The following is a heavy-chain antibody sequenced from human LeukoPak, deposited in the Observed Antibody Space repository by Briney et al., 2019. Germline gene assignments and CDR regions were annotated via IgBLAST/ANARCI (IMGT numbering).Heavy chain of an antibody. V-gene: IGHV1-18*01. CDR1: GYTFTSYG. J-gene: IGHJ5*02. CDR3: ARVLPYCTNGVCYIFRFDP. CDR2: ISAYNGNT. Sequence: GASVKVSCKASGYTFTSYGINWVRQAPGQGLEWMGWISAYNGNTNYAQKLQGRVTITTDTSTSTAYMELRSLRSEDTAVYYCARVLPYCTNGVCYIFRFDPWGQGTLVTVSS. D-gene: IGHD2-8*01.